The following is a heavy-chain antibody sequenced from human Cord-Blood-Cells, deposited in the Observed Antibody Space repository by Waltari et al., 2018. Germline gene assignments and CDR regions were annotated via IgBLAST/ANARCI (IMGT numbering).Heavy chain of an antibody. J-gene: IGHJ2*01. CDR3: ARDRLGIWYFDL. V-gene: IGHV3-48*02. CDR2: IGIMSSTK. CDR1: GFTFRSYS. D-gene: IGHD1-26*01. Sequence: EVQLVASGGGLVQPGGSLTLSCAASGFTFRSYSMNWVRQVPGKGLDVVSYIGIMSSTKYYADSVKGRFTISRDNSKNSLYLQRHSLRDEDTAVYYCARDRLGIWYFDLWGRGSLFTDSS.